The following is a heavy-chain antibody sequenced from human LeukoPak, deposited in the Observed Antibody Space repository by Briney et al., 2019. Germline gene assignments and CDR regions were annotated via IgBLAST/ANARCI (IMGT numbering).Heavy chain of an antibody. J-gene: IGHJ4*02. V-gene: IGHV3-20*04. D-gene: IGHD3-10*01. Sequence: GGSLRLSCAASGFTFDDCGMSWVRQAPGKGLEWVSGINWNGGSTGYADSVKGRFTISSDNAKNSLYLQMNSLRAEDTALYYCARAGSGTYLYYFDYWGQGTLVTVSS. CDR2: INWNGGST. CDR3: ARAGSGTYLYYFDY. CDR1: GFTFDDCG.